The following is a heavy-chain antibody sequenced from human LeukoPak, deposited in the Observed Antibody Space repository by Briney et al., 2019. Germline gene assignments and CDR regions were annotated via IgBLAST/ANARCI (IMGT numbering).Heavy chain of an antibody. J-gene: IGHJ6*03. V-gene: IGHV1-2*02. D-gene: IGHD2-15*01. Sequence: ASVTVSFTSSAYTFIYNYIHWVRQAPGQGLERMGWTNPHNGGTKYALKFQGRVTKTSDRSTTTVYMEVTRLRSDDTAVFYCAREAASFGTSLGYMDVGGKGPTVTVSS. CDR1: AYTFIYNY. CDR2: TNPHNGGT. CDR3: AREAASFGTSLGYMDV.